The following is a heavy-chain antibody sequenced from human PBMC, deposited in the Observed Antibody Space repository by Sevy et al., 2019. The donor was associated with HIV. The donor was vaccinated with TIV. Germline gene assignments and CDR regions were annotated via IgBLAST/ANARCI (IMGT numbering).Heavy chain of an antibody. J-gene: IGHJ5*02. CDR1: GFIFSSYW. Sequence: GGSLGLSCAASGFIFSSYWMSWVRQAPGKGLEWVANINQDGSEKQYVDSVKGRFSISRDNAKNSLYLQMNSLRAEDTAVYYCARGGCSSTRCYQVGDWFDPWGQGTLVTVSS. V-gene: IGHV3-7*03. CDR2: INQDGSEK. CDR3: ARGGCSSTRCYQVGDWFDP. D-gene: IGHD2-2*01.